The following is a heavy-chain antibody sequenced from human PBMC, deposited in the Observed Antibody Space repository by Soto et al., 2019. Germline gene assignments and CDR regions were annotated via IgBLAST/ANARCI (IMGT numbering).Heavy chain of an antibody. J-gene: IGHJ4*02. CDR2: INSDGSIT. V-gene: IGHV3-74*01. D-gene: IGHD6-13*01. Sequence: QTGGSLRLSCAASGFTFSSNWMHWVRQAPGKGLVWVSRINSDGSITSYADSVKGQFTISRDNAKNTLYLQMNSLRADDTAVYYCARGSSSWYVRFDYWGQGMLVTVSS. CDR3: ARGSSSWYVRFDY. CDR1: GFTFSSNW.